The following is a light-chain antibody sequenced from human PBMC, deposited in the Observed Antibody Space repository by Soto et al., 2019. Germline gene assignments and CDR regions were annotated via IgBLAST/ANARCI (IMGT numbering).Light chain of an antibody. CDR2: DAS. J-gene: IGKJ1*01. V-gene: IGKV3-11*01. Sequence: VGPARCCRASQIVSSYLAWYQQKPGQAPRLLIYDASNRATGIPARFSGGGSGTDFTLTLSSLEPEDFAVYYCQLRTNWSWRFGQGTKVDI. CDR3: QLRTNWSWR. CDR1: QIVSSY.